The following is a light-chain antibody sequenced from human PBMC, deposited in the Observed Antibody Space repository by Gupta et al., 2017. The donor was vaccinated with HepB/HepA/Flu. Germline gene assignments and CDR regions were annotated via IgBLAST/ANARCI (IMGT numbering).Light chain of an antibody. CDR1: SGHSSYI. V-gene: IGLV4-60*03. CDR2: LEGSGSY. Sequence: QPVLTQSSSASASLGSSVKTTCTLRSGHSSYIIAWHQQQPGKAPRYLMKLEGSGSYNKGSGVPDRFSGSSSGADRYLTISNLQSEDEADYYCETWDINTHGGVFGGGTKLTVL. CDR3: ETWDINTHGGV. J-gene: IGLJ2*01.